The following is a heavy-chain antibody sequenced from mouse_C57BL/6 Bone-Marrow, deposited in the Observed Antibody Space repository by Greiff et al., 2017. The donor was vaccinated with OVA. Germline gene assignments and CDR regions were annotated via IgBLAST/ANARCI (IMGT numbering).Heavy chain of an antibody. J-gene: IGHJ3*01. CDR3: ARGAHHGAFAY. CDR1: GYTFTSYG. Sequence: QVQLKQSGAELARPGASVKLSCKASGYTFTSYGISWVKQRTGQGLEWIGEIYPRSGNTYYNEKFKGKATLTADKSSSTAYMELRSLTSEDSAVYFCARGAHHGAFAYWGQGTLVTVSA. CDR2: IYPRSGNT. V-gene: IGHV1-81*01.